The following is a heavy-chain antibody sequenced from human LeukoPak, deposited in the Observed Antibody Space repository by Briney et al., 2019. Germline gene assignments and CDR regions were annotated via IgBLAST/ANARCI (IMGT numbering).Heavy chain of an antibody. CDR3: ARDSGSGSYTPDY. Sequence: QPGGSLRLSCAASGFTFSSYAMSWVRQAPGKGLEWVSAISGSGGSTYYADSVKGRFAISRDNSKNTLYLQMNSLRAEDTAVYYCARDSGSGSYTPDYWGQGTLVTVSS. CDR1: GFTFSSYA. D-gene: IGHD1-26*01. V-gene: IGHV3-23*01. J-gene: IGHJ4*02. CDR2: ISGSGGST.